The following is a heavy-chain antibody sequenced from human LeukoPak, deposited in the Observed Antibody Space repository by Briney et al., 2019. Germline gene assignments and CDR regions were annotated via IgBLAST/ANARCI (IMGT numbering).Heavy chain of an antibody. CDR3: ARRAVAGPPGDY. CDR2: LYYSGST. D-gene: IGHD6-19*01. J-gene: IGHJ4*02. CDR1: GVTISSYY. Sequence: PSETLSLICTVSGVTISSYYWNWIRQPPGKGLEWIGSLYYSGSTYYNPSLKSRVTISVDTPKNQFSLKLSSVTAADTAVYYCARRAVAGPPGDYWGQGTLVTVSS. V-gene: IGHV4-59*05.